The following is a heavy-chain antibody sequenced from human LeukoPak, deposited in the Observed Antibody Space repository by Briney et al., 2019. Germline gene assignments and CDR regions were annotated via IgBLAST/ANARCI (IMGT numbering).Heavy chain of an antibody. D-gene: IGHD3-16*02. CDR3: ARALFDDYVWGSYPHDAFDI. V-gene: IGHV3-53*01. J-gene: IGHJ3*02. CDR1: GFTVSSNY. Sequence: PGGSLRLSCAASGFTVSSNYMSWVRQAPGKGLEWVSVIYSGGSTYYADSVKGRFTISRDNSKNTLYLQMNSLRAEDTAVYYCARALFDDYVWGSYPHDAFDIWGQGTMVTVSS. CDR2: IYSGGST.